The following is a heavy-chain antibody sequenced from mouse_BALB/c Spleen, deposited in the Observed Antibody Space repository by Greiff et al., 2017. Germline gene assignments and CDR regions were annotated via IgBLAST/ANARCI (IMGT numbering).Heavy chain of an antibody. CDR2: ISDGGSYT. V-gene: IGHV5-4*02. J-gene: IGHJ3*01. Sequence: EVKVVESGGGLVKPGGSLKLSCAASGFTFSDYYMYWVRQTPEKRLEWVATISDGGSYTYYPDSVKGRFTISRDNAKNNLYLQMSSLKSEDTAMYYCARDEEHRFAYWGQGTLVTVSA. CDR1: GFTFSDYY. CDR3: ARDEEHRFAY.